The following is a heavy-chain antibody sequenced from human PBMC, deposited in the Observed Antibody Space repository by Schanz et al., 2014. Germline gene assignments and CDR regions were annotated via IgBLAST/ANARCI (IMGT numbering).Heavy chain of an antibody. CDR2: IYSGGSGGST. CDR3: ARVGRNNWFDP. V-gene: IGHV3-53*04. CDR1: GFTVSANY. Sequence: EVQLVESGGGLVQPGGSLRLSCAASGFTVSANYMSWVRQAPGKGLEWVSVIYSGGSGGSTYYADSVKGRFTISRPNSKNTLYLQMNSLRADDTAVYYCARVGRNNWFDPWGQGTLVTVSS. J-gene: IGHJ5*02. D-gene: IGHD1-26*01.